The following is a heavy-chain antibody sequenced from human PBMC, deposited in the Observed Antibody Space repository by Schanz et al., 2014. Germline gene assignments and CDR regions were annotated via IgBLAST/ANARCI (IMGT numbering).Heavy chain of an antibody. Sequence: VQLVESGGGFVQPGGSLGLSCAASGFTFSSYAMHWVRQAPGKGLEWVALISNDGSIKYYADSVEGRFTISRDNSKNTLYLQMNTLRAEDTAVYYCARDRGYCSGGSCLTFDYWGQGTLVTVSS. CDR3: ARDRGYCSGGSCLTFDY. CDR2: ISNDGSIK. CDR1: GFTFSSYA. J-gene: IGHJ4*02. D-gene: IGHD2-15*01. V-gene: IGHV3-30-3*01.